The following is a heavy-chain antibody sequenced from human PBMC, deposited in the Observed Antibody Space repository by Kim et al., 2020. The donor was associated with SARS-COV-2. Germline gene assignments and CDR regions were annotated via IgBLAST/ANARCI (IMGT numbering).Heavy chain of an antibody. CDR1: GGTFSSYA. Sequence: SVKVSCKASGGTFSSYAISWVRQAPGQGLEWMGGIIPIFGTANYAQKFQGRVTITADESTSTAYMELSSLRSEDTAVYYCARDGSPYSSSFPFDYWGQGTLVTVSS. V-gene: IGHV1-69*13. J-gene: IGHJ4*02. CDR2: IIPIFGTA. CDR3: ARDGSPYSSSFPFDY. D-gene: IGHD6-6*01.